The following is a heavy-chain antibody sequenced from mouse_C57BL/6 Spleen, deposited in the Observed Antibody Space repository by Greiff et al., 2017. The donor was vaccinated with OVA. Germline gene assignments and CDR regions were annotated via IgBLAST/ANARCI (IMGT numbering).Heavy chain of an antibody. V-gene: IGHV2-5*01. D-gene: IGHD2-1*01. CDR1: GFSLTSYG. CDR2: IWRGGST. Sequence: QVQLKQSGPGLVQPSQSLSITCTVSGFSLTSYGVHWVRQSPGKGLEWLGVIWRGGSTDYNAAFMSRLSITKDNSKSQVFLKRNRRQADDTAIYYCASIYYGNYEGYVDVWGTGTTVTVSS. J-gene: IGHJ1*03. CDR3: ASIYYGNYEGYVDV.